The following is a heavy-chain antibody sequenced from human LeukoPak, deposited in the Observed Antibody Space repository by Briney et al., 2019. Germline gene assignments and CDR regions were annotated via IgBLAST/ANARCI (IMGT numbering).Heavy chain of an antibody. CDR3: ARGTYPLYYFDY. V-gene: IGHV4-61*02. CDR2: IYTSGST. Sequence: SETLSLTCTVSGGSINSGSYFWSWIRQPAGKGLEWIGRIYTSGSTDYNPSLKSRVTISVDTSKTQFSLKLTSVTAADTALYYCARGTYPLYYFDYWGQGTLVSVSS. J-gene: IGHJ4*02. D-gene: IGHD1-14*01. CDR1: GGSINSGSYF.